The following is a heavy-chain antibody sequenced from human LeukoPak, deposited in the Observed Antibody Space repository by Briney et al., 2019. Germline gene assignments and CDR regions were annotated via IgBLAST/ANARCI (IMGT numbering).Heavy chain of an antibody. V-gene: IGHV3-64D*09. D-gene: IGHD4-17*01. CDR3: VKASTTVTSNWFDP. J-gene: IGHJ5*02. Sequence: GGSLRLSCSASGVIFSKYARHWVRQAPGKGLEYVSAISGNGGSTYYADSVKGRFIISRDNSKNTLYLQMSSLRTEDTAVYYCVKASTTVTSNWFDPWGQGTLVTVSS. CDR2: ISGNGGST. CDR1: GVIFSKYA.